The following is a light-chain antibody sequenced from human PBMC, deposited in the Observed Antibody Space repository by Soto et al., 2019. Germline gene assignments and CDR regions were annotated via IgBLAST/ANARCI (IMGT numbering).Light chain of an antibody. V-gene: IGLV2-23*01. Sequence: QSALTQPASVSGSPGQSITISCTGTSSDVGSYNLVSWYQQHPGKAPKLMIYEGSKRPSGVSNRFSGSKSGNTASLTIYWLQAEDAAHYFCCSHAGSSTYYLFGTGTKVTVL. CDR2: EGS. CDR1: SSDVGSYNL. CDR3: CSHAGSSTYYL. J-gene: IGLJ1*01.